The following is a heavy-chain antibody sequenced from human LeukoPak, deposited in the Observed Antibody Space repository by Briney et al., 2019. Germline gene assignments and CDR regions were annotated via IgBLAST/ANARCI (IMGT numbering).Heavy chain of an antibody. J-gene: IGHJ4*02. CDR3: ARDPAYGSGGYYFEGFDY. Sequence: GASVKVSCKASGYTFTSYGISWVRQAPGQGLEWMGWISAYNGNTNYAQKLQGRVTMTTDTSTSTAYMELRSLRSDDTAVYYCARDPAYGSGGYYFEGFDYWGQGTLVTVSS. V-gene: IGHV1-18*01. D-gene: IGHD3-10*01. CDR1: GYTFTSYG. CDR2: ISAYNGNT.